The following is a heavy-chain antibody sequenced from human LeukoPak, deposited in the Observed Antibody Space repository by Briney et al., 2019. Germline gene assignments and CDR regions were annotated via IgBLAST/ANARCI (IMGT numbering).Heavy chain of an antibody. Sequence: PGGSLRLSYAASGFTFSSYAMSWVRQAPGKGVEWVSAISGSGGSTYYADSVKGRFTISRDNSKNTLYLQMNSLRAEDTAVYYGANRWFGEFDYWGQGTLVTVSS. J-gene: IGHJ4*02. D-gene: IGHD3-10*01. CDR3: ANRWFGEFDY. CDR2: ISGSGGST. CDR1: GFTFSSYA. V-gene: IGHV3-23*01.